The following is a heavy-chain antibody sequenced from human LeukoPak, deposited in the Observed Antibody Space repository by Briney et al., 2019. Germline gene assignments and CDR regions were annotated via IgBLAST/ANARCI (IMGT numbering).Heavy chain of an antibody. D-gene: IGHD3-3*01. CDR3: ARDLLRFLEWLPTYYYYGMDV. V-gene: IGHV1-46*01. CDR2: INPSGGST. J-gene: IGHJ6*02. Sequence: GASVKVSCKASGYTFTSYYMHWVRQAPGQGLEWMGIINPSGGSTSYAQKFQGRVTMTRDTSTSTVYMELSSLRSEDTAVYYCARDLLRFLEWLPTYYYYGMDVWGQGTTVTVPS. CDR1: GYTFTSYY.